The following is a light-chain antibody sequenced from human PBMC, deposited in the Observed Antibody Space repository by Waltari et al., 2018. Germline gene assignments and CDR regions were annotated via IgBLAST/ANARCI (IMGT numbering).Light chain of an antibody. CDR3: QQSFSLPRT. CDR2: AAS. J-gene: IGKJ4*01. Sequence: DIQMTQSPSSLSASVGDRVTITCRANQSVTSYLNWYQQKPGKAPKLLIYAASSLQSGVPSSFSGSGSGTDFTLSISSLHPEDFATYYCQQSFSLPRTFGGGTKVEIK. CDR1: QSVTSY. V-gene: IGKV1-39*01.